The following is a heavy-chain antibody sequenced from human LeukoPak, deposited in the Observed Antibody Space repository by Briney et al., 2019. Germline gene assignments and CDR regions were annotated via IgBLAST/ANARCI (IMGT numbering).Heavy chain of an antibody. V-gene: IGHV4-30-4*01. D-gene: IGHD2-21*01. CDR2: IYYSGST. CDR1: GGSISSGDYY. CDR3: AGCGDVDS. J-gene: IGHJ4*02. Sequence: SQTLSLTCTVSGGSISSGDYYWSWIRQPPGKGLEWIGFIYYSGSTYYNPVLKSRVTVSMDTSKNQFSLKLSSVTAADTAVYYCAGCGDVDSWGQGTLVTVSS.